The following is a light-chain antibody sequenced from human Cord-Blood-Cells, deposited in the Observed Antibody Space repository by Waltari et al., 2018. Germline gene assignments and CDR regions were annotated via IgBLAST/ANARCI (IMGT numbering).Light chain of an antibody. J-gene: IGKJ3*01. CDR2: YTS. CDR1: QGISSY. V-gene: IGKV1D-43*01. CDR3: QQYYSTPFT. Sequence: AIRMTQSPFSLSASVGDRVSITCWASQGISSYLAWYQQKPAKAPKLFISYTSSLQSGVPSRFSGSGSGTNYTLTISSLQPEDFATYYCQQYYSTPFTFGPGTKVDIK.